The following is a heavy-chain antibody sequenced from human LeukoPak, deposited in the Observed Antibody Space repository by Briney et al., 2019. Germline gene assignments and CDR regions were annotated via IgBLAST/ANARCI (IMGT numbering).Heavy chain of an antibody. D-gene: IGHD3-22*01. CDR2: IYYSGST. J-gene: IGHJ4*02. Sequence: PSETLSLTCTVSGGSISSSSYYWGWIRQPPGKGLEWIGSIYYSGSTYYNPSLKSRVTISVDTSKNQFSLKLSSVTAADTAVYYCARVTYYYDSSGYSQRGVFDYWGQGTLVTVSS. CDR3: ARVTYYYDSSGYSQRGVFDY. CDR1: GGSISSSSYY. V-gene: IGHV4-39*07.